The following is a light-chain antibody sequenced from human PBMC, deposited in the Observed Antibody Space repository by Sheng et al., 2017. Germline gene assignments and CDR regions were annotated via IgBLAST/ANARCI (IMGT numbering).Light chain of an antibody. CDR3: QSRDTSGNHPRV. J-gene: IGLJ1*01. CDR2: GTN. CDR1: SLRVYY. Sequence: SSELTQDPAVSVALGQTIRITCQGDSLRVYYATWYQQKPGQAPVVVFYGTNNRPSGIPDRFSGSNSGNTASLIITGAQAEDEADYYCQSRDTSGNHPRVLGPGTKVTVL. V-gene: IGLV3-19*01.